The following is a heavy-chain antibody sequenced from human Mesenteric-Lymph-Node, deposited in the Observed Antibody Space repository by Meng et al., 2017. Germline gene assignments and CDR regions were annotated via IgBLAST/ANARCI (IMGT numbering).Heavy chain of an antibody. CDR3: ARAFGTGSLASLDV. V-gene: IGHV3-48*03. D-gene: IGHD3-10*01. Sequence: GESLKISCAGSGFSFSSYEMHWVRQAPGKGLEWVSYISTSGTTIYYADSVKGRFTISRNYLQMNSLRAEDTAVYYCARAFGTGSLASLDVWGQGNTVNGAS. J-gene: IGHJ6*01. CDR2: ISTSGTTI. CDR1: GFSFSSYE.